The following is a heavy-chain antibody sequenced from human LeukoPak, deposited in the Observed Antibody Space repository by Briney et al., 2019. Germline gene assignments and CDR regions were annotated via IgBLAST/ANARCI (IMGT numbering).Heavy chain of an antibody. D-gene: IGHD2/OR15-2a*01. Sequence: SETLSLTCSLSGGSICTYYWNWLRQPAGKELEWIGRIFASGSTNYNPSLKGRVTISMDQAKNHFSLILKSVTAADTAFYYCARDFYGDDGHHPFDYWGQGILVTVSS. J-gene: IGHJ4*02. CDR2: IFASGST. CDR1: GGSICTYY. CDR3: ARDFYGDDGHHPFDY. V-gene: IGHV4-4*07.